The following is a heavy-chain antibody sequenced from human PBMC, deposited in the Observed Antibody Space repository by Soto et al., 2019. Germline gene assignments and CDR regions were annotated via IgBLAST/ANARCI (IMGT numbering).Heavy chain of an antibody. Sequence: ASVKVSCKASGYTFTGYYMHWVRQAPGQGLEWMGWINPNSGGTNYAQKFQGWVTMTRDTSISTAYMELSRLRSDDTAVYYCARTKITRRISWDWFDPWGQGTLVTVSS. J-gene: IGHJ5*02. D-gene: IGHD3-16*01. CDR3: ARTKITRRISWDWFDP. CDR1: GYTFTGYY. V-gene: IGHV1-2*04. CDR2: INPNSGGT.